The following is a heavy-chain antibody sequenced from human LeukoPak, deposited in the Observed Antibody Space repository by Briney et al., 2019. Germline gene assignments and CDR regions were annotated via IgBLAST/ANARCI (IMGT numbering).Heavy chain of an antibody. D-gene: IGHD3-10*01. CDR3: ARDCGITMVRGADY. Sequence: GGSLRLSCAASGFTFSSYGMHWVRQAPGRGLGWVAVIWYDGSNKYYADSVKGRFTISRDNSKNTLYLQMNSLRAEDTAVYYCARDCGITMVRGADYWGQGTLVTVSS. J-gene: IGHJ4*02. V-gene: IGHV3-33*01. CDR1: GFTFSSYG. CDR2: IWYDGSNK.